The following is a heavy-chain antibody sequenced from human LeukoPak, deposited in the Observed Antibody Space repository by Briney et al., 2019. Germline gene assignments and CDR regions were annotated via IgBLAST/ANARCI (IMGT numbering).Heavy chain of an antibody. CDR3: ARDPGIAAAGTGRGGWFDP. D-gene: IGHD6-13*01. CDR2: INPNSGGT. V-gene: IGHV1-2*02. CDR1: GYTFTGYY. Sequence: ASVKVSCKASGYTFTGYYMHWVRQAPGQGLEWMGWINPNSGGTNYAQKFQGRVTMTRDTSISTAYMELSRLRSDDTAVYYCARDPGIAAAGTGRGGWFDPSGQGTLVTVSS. J-gene: IGHJ5*02.